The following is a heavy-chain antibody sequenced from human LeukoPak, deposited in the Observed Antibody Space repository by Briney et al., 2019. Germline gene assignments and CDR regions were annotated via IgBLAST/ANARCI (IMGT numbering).Heavy chain of an antibody. Sequence: ASETLSLTCTVSGGSISSYYWSWIRQPPGKGLGWIGYIYYSGSTNYNPSLKSRVTISVDTSKNQFSLKLSSVTAADTAVYYCARLRGGDYSSYNWFDPWGQGTLVTVSS. V-gene: IGHV4-59*01. J-gene: IGHJ5*02. CDR1: GGSISSYY. D-gene: IGHD2-21*02. CDR2: IYYSGST. CDR3: ARLRGGDYSSYNWFDP.